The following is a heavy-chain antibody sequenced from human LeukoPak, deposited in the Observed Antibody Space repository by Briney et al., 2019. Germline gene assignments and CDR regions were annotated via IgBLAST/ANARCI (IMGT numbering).Heavy chain of an antibody. V-gene: IGHV4-31*03. CDR1: GGSISSSGYY. CDR2: IHYSGST. D-gene: IGHD6-6*01. Sequence: TSQTLSLTCIVSGGSISSSGYYWSWIRQHPGKGLEWIGYIHYSGSTYYNPSLKSRVTIPVATSKNQFSLKVRSVTAADTAVYYCARAYSRSSEVDYWGQGTLVTVSS. CDR3: ARAYSRSSEVDY. J-gene: IGHJ4*02.